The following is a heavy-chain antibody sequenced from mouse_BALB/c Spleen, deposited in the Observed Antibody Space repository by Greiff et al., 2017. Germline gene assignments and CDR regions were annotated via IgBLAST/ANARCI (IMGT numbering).Heavy chain of an antibody. J-gene: IGHJ4*01. D-gene: IGHD2-4*01. CDR1: GYTFTSYV. CDR2: INPYNDGT. CDR3: ARRLYYDYDSYYAMDY. Sequence: SGPELVKPGASVKMSCKASGYTFTSYVMHWVKQKPGQGPEWIGYINPYNDGTKYNEKFKGKATLTSDKSSSTAHMELSSLTSEDSAVYYCARRLYYDYDSYYAMDYWGQGTSVTVSS. V-gene: IGHV1-14*01.